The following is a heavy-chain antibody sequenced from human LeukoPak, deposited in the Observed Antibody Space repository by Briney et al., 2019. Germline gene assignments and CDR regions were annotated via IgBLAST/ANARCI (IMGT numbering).Heavy chain of an antibody. D-gene: IGHD6-19*01. Sequence: PGGSLRLSCAASGFTFSSYGMHWVRQAPGKGLEWVSVISYDGSSKYYADSVKGRFTISRDNSKNTLYLQMNSMRDEDTAVYYCARGPRGYSSGQRDYYYGMDVWGQGTSVTVSS. CDR2: ISYDGSSK. J-gene: IGHJ6*02. CDR1: GFTFSSYG. V-gene: IGHV3-30*03. CDR3: ARGPRGYSSGQRDYYYGMDV.